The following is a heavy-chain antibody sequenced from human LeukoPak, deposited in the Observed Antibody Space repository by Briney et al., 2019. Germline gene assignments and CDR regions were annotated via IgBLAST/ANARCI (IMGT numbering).Heavy chain of an antibody. Sequence: GGSLRLSCAASGFTFSDSAVHWVRQASGKGLEWVGRIRSRGQSYATAYAASVNGRFTISRDDSKNTAYLQVSSLKPEDTALYYCTRLLEDTFRGVTTSFDYWGQGTLVTVSS. D-gene: IGHD3-10*01. CDR2: IRSRGQSYAT. CDR1: GFTFSDSA. CDR3: TRLLEDTFRGVTTSFDY. V-gene: IGHV3-73*01. J-gene: IGHJ4*02.